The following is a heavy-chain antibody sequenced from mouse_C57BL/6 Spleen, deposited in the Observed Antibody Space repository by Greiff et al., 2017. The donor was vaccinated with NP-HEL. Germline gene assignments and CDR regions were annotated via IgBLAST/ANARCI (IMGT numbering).Heavy chain of an antibody. CDR3: AREEGRQLWFAY. D-gene: IGHD3-2*01. CDR1: GYAFTNYL. Sequence: QVQLQQSGAELVRPGTSVKVSCKASGYAFTNYLIEWVKQRPGQGLEWIGVINPGSGGTNYNEKFKGKATLTADKSSSTAYMQLSSLTSEDSGVYFCAREEGRQLWFAYWGQGTLVTVSA. J-gene: IGHJ3*01. CDR2: INPGSGGT. V-gene: IGHV1-54*01.